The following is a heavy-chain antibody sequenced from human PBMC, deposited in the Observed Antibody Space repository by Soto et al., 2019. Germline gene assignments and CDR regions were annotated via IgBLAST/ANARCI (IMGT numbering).Heavy chain of an antibody. CDR1: GYGVSSYW. CDR3: ASGDSCGWYLSVY. Sequence: GESLKISCMGSGYGVSSYWIGWVRQMPGKGLEWMVIIYPGDSGTILRPSLQGPGHLSADKSISTAYLQWSSLKTSDTAMYYCASGDSCGWYLSVYRGQGTPVTVSS. J-gene: IGHJ4*02. D-gene: IGHD6-19*01. CDR2: IYPGDSGT. V-gene: IGHV5-51*01.